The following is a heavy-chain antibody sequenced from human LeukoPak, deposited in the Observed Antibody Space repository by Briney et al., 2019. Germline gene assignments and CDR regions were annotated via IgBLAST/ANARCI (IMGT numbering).Heavy chain of an antibody. J-gene: IGHJ4*02. V-gene: IGHV4-38-2*01. CDR3: ARVTYVDDMLYQYFDY. D-gene: IGHD4-17*01. CDR1: SYSISSGSY. CDR2: IFHSGNS. Sequence: SETLSLTCAVYSYSISSGSYWGWIRQSPGKGLEWVGSIFHSGNSYYNPSLKSRLTMSVDKSKNQFSLKLTSVTAADTALYYCARVTYVDDMLYQYFDYWGQGILVTVSS.